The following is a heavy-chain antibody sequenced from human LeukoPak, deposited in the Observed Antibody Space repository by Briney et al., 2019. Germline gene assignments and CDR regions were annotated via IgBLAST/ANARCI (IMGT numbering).Heavy chain of an antibody. V-gene: IGHV3-15*01. Sequence: PGGSLRLSCTASGFTFDDYGMSWVRQAPGKGLEWVGRIKSKTDGGMTDYAAPVKGRFTISRDDSKNTLFLQMNSLKTEGTAVYYCTTDRPTLPLDYWGQGTLVTVSS. CDR2: IKSKTDGGMT. J-gene: IGHJ4*02. D-gene: IGHD4-17*01. CDR3: TTDRPTLPLDY. CDR1: GFTFDDYG.